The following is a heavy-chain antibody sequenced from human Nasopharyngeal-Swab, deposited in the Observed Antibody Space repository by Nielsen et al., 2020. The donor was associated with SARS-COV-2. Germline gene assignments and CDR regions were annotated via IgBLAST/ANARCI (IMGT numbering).Heavy chain of an antibody. Sequence: SETLSLTCTVSGGSISSYYWSWIRQPPGKGLEWIGYIYYSGSTNYNPSLKGRVTISVDTSKNQFSLKLSSVTAADTAVYYCARSLTGYYPYYYYYYMDVWGKGTTVTVSS. J-gene: IGHJ6*03. CDR2: IYYSGST. CDR1: GGSISSYY. D-gene: IGHD3-9*01. V-gene: IGHV4-59*01. CDR3: ARSLTGYYPYYYYYYMDV.